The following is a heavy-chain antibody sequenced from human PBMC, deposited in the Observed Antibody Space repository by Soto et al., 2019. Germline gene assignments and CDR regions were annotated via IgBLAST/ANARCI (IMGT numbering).Heavy chain of an antibody. J-gene: IGHJ4*02. Sequence: EVQLLESGGGLVQPGGSLRLSCAASGFTFSSYAMSWVRQAPGKGLEWVSAISGSGGSTYYADSVKGRFTISRDNSKNTLYLQMNSLRAEDTAVYYCAKRSAYYDILTGYSCFDYWGQGTLVTVSS. V-gene: IGHV3-23*01. CDR1: GFTFSSYA. D-gene: IGHD3-9*01. CDR3: AKRSAYYDILTGYSCFDY. CDR2: ISGSGGST.